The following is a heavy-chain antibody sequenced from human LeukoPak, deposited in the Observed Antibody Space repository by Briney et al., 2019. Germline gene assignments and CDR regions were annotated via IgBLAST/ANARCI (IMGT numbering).Heavy chain of an antibody. J-gene: IGHJ6*03. CDR2: IKWNGGST. CDR3: TRHVGAGYYFYMDV. D-gene: IGHD3-16*01. Sequence: GGSLRLSCAASGFTFDDYGMSWVRHVPGKGLEWASGIKWNGGSTGYADSVKGRFTISRDNAKNSLYLQMNSLRAEDTALYYCTRHVGAGYYFYMDVWGKGTTVTVSS. V-gene: IGHV3-20*04. CDR1: GFTFDDYG.